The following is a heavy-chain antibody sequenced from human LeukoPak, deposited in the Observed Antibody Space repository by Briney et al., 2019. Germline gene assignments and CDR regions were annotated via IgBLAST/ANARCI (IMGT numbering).Heavy chain of an antibody. Sequence: SETLSLTCTVSGGSISSYYWSWIRQPPGKGLEWIGYIYYSGSTNYNPSLKSRVTISVDASKNQFSLKLSSVTAADTAIYHCARGGSSSYNWFDPWGQGTLVTVSS. CDR1: GGSISSYY. CDR2: IYYSGST. D-gene: IGHD6-13*01. V-gene: IGHV4-59*01. J-gene: IGHJ5*02. CDR3: ARGGSSSYNWFDP.